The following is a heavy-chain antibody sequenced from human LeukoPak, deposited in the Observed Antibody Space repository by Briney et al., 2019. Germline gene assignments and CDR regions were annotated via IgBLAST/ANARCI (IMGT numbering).Heavy chain of an antibody. J-gene: IGHJ4*02. D-gene: IGHD3-3*01. CDR3: ARTNRKDYDFWSGYSYYFDY. CDR1: GFTLSSYE. CDR2: ISSSGSNI. Sequence: PGGSLTLSCAAAGFTLSSYEMNWVSQAPGEGLEWVSYISSSGSNIYYADSVKGRFTISRDNAKSSLYLQMNSLRAEDTAVYYCARTNRKDYDFWSGYSYYFDYWGQGTLVTVSS. V-gene: IGHV3-48*03.